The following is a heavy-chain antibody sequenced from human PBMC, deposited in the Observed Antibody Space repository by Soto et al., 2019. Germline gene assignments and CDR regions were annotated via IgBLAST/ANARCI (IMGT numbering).Heavy chain of an antibody. CDR1: GGSISSYY. V-gene: IGHV4-59*12. CDR3: ARGVGCSSTSCHPFRPPDY. J-gene: IGHJ4*02. Sequence: PSETLSLTCTVSGGSISSYYWSWIRQPPGKGLEWIGYIYYSGSTNYNPSLKSRVTISVDTSKNQFSLKLSSVTAADTAVYYCARGVGCSSTSCHPFRPPDYWGQGTLVTVSS. D-gene: IGHD2-2*01. CDR2: IYYSGST.